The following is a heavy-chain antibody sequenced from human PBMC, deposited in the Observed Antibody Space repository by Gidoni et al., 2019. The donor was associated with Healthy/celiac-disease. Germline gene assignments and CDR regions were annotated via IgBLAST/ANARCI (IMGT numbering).Heavy chain of an antibody. V-gene: IGHV3-21*01. CDR3: ARDLQFGDAFDI. Sequence: EVQLVESGGGLVKPGGSLRLSCAASGFTFSSYSMNWVRQAPGKGLEWVSSISSSSSYIYYADSVKGRFTISRDNAKNSLYLQMNSLRAEDTAVYYCARDLQFGDAFDIWGQGTMVTVSS. J-gene: IGHJ3*02. CDR1: GFTFSSYS. CDR2: ISSSSSYI. D-gene: IGHD3-10*01.